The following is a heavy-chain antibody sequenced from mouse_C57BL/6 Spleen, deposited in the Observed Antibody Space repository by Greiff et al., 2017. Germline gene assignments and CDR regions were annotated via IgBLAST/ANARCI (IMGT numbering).Heavy chain of an antibody. Sequence: EVQLVESGPELVKPGASVKISCTASGYSFTDYNMNWVKQSDGKSLEWIGVINPNYGTTSYNQKFKGKATLTVDQSTSTAYVQLNSLTSEDSAVYYGARCYGKDYYAMDYWGQGTSVTVSS. D-gene: IGHD2-1*01. CDR2: INPNYGTT. CDR1: GYSFTDYN. J-gene: IGHJ4*01. CDR3: ARCYGKDYYAMDY. V-gene: IGHV1-39*01.